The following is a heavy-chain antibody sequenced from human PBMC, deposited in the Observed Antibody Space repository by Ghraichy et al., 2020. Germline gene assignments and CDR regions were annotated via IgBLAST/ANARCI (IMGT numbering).Heavy chain of an antibody. Sequence: GGSLRLSCAASGFTFSSYGMHWVRQAPGKGLEWVAVISYDGSNKYYADSVKGRFTISRDNSKNTLYLQMNSLRAEDTAVYYCAKGDGYNLGLYYFDYWGQGTLVTVSS. D-gene: IGHD5-24*01. CDR2: ISYDGSNK. V-gene: IGHV3-30*18. J-gene: IGHJ4*02. CDR1: GFTFSSYG. CDR3: AKGDGYNLGLYYFDY.